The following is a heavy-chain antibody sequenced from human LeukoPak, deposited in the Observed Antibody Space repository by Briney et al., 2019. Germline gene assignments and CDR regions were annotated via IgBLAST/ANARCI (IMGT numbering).Heavy chain of an antibody. CDR3: AKDLASLYDAFNV. V-gene: IGHV3-43*02. Sequence: GGSLRLSCTASGFPFGDYAMDWVRQAPGKGLEWVSLISGDGGRTFYADSVKGRFTISRDNSKNSLYLQMNSLRTEDSALYYCAKDLASLYDAFNVWGQGTMVTVSS. D-gene: IGHD2/OR15-2a*01. CDR1: GFPFGDYA. CDR2: ISGDGGRT. J-gene: IGHJ3*01.